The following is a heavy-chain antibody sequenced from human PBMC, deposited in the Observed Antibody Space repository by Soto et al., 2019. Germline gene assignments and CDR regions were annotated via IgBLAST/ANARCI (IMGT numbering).Heavy chain of an antibody. CDR2: TYYRSEWYN. D-gene: IGHD3-10*01. Sequence: SQTLSLTCAISGDSVSSNSAAWNWIRQSPSRGLEWLGRTYYRSEWYNDYAVSVKSRITINPDTSKNQFSLQLNSVTPEDTAIYYCVRVRITMTRGPFDIWGQGTVVTVSS. CDR1: GDSVSSNSAA. J-gene: IGHJ3*02. V-gene: IGHV6-1*01. CDR3: VRVRITMTRGPFDI.